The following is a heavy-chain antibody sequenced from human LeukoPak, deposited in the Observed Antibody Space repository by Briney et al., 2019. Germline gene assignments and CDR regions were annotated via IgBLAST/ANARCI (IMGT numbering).Heavy chain of an antibody. CDR2: IWDDGNNK. D-gene: IGHD3-10*01. CDR1: GFSFSNHG. Sequence: GGSLRLSCAASGFSFSNHGMHWVRQAPGKRLEWVAVIWDDGNNKRYANSVNGRFTISRDNSENTLYLQMNGLTAEDTAMYYCARDSYQDYYGRFDPWGQGTLVTVSS. V-gene: IGHV3-33*01. CDR3: ARDSYQDYYGRFDP. J-gene: IGHJ5*02.